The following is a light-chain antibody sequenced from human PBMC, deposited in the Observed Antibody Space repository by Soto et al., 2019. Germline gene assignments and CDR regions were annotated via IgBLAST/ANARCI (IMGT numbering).Light chain of an antibody. J-gene: IGKJ1*01. CDR3: QQYDSSPRT. Sequence: EIVLTQSPGTLSLSPGERATLSCRASQSFTSTSLAWYQQKPGQAPRLLISGASRRAAGIPDRFSGSGSGTDFTLTISRLESEDIAVYYCQQYDSSPRTFGQGPRVEIK. CDR1: QSFTSTS. V-gene: IGKV3-20*01. CDR2: GAS.